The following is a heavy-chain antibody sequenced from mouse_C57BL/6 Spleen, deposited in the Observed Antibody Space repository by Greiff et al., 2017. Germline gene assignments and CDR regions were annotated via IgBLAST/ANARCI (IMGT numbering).Heavy chain of an antibody. Sequence: QVQLQQPGAELVKPGASVSLSCKASGYTFTSYWMHWVKQRPGRGLEWIGMIDPNSGGTKYNEKFKSKATLTVDKPSRTAYMQLSSLTSDDSAVYYCAKVIPHYAMDYWGQGTSVTVSS. D-gene: IGHD1-3*01. CDR3: AKVIPHYAMDY. CDR1: GYTFTSYW. J-gene: IGHJ4*01. V-gene: IGHV1-72*01. CDR2: IDPNSGGT.